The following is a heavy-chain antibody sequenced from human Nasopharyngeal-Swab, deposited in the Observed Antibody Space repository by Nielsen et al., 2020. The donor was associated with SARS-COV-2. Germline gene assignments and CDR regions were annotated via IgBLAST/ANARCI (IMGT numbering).Heavy chain of an antibody. J-gene: IGHJ4*02. Sequence: GESLKISCAASGFSFSRYEMNWVRQAPGKGLEWVSYITSSGSTIYYADSVKGRFSISRDNAKNSLFLQMNSLRAEDTAVYYCARGLGEVADYWGQGALVTVSS. V-gene: IGHV3-48*03. D-gene: IGHD3-10*01. CDR1: GFSFSRYE. CDR2: ITSSGSTI. CDR3: ARGLGEVADY.